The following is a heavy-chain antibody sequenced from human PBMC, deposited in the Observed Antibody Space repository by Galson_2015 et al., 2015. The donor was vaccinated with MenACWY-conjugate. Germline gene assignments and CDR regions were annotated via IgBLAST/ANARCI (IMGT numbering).Heavy chain of an antibody. J-gene: IGHJ4*02. V-gene: IGHV3-30*18. D-gene: IGHD6-19*01. CDR2: ISYDGSNK. CDR3: AKDSGTSGWYYFYC. CDR1: GFTFSSYG. Sequence: SLRLSCAASGFTFSSYGMHWVRQAPGKGLEWVTLISYDGSNKFYADSVKGRFTISRDNSKNTLYLQMNSLRAEDTAVYYCAKDSGTSGWYYFYCWGQGTLVTVSS.